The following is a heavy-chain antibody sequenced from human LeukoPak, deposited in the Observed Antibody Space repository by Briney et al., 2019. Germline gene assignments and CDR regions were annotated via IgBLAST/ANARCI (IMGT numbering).Heavy chain of an antibody. J-gene: IGHJ4*02. D-gene: IGHD4-17*01. Sequence: GGSLRLSCAASGLTLSSYWMSWVRQAPGKGLEWVANIKQDGSEKYYVDSVEGRFTISRDNAKNSLYLQMNSLRAEDTAVYYCVREGYGPLDFWGQGTLVTVSS. CDR3: VREGYGPLDF. CDR1: GLTLSSYW. CDR2: IKQDGSEK. V-gene: IGHV3-7*01.